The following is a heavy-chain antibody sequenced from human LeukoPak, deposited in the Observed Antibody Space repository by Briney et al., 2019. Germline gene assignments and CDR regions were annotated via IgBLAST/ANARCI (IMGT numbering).Heavy chain of an antibody. CDR3: ARGLTGIVATIDGSGWWY. J-gene: IGHJ4*02. D-gene: IGHD5-12*01. Sequence: GASVKVSCKASGYTFTGYYMHWVRQAPGQGLEWMGWINPNSGGTNYAQKFQGRVTMTRDTSISTAYMELSRLRSDDTAVYYCARGLTGIVATIDGSGWWYWGQGTLVTVSS. CDR1: GYTFTGYY. V-gene: IGHV1-2*02. CDR2: INPNSGGT.